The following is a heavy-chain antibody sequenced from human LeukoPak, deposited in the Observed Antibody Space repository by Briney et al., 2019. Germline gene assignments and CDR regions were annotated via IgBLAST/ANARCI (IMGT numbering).Heavy chain of an antibody. Sequence: SETLSLTCTVSGDSINNYWSWIRQPPGKGLEWIGYIYYSGSTNYNPSLKSRVTISVDTSKNQFSLKLSSVTAADTAVYYCARREWDTAMVYDGNDAFDIWGQGTMVTVSS. V-gene: IGHV4-59*08. J-gene: IGHJ3*02. CDR1: GDSINNY. D-gene: IGHD5-18*01. CDR3: ARREWDTAMVYDGNDAFDI. CDR2: IYYSGST.